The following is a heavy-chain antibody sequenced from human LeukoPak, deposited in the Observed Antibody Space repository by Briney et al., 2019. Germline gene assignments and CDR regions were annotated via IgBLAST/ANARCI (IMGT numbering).Heavy chain of an antibody. V-gene: IGHV3-7*04. CDR1: GFTFSGSW. Sequence: PGGSLRLSCAVSGFTFSGSWMTWVRQAPGRRLEWVANIKPDGSQKYYVDSVKGRFTVSRDNAKNSLYLQMNSLRAYDTAVYYCARGHYGRDYWGQGTLVTVSS. CDR2: IKPDGSQK. D-gene: IGHD4-17*01. J-gene: IGHJ4*02. CDR3: ARGHYGRDY.